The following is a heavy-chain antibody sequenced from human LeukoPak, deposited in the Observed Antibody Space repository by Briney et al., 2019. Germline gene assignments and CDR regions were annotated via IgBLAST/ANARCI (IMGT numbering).Heavy chain of an antibody. D-gene: IGHD1-7*01. CDR2: IYYNGNT. CDR3: ARTLWTNYHSLADFDY. CDR1: GGSISSSSYY. V-gene: IGHV4-39*02. Sequence: PSETLSLTCTVSGGSISSSSYYWGWIRQPPGKGLEWIGSIYYNGNTYYNPSLKSRVTISVDTSKNHFSLKLSAVTAADTAVYYCARTLWTNYHSLADFDYWGQGTLVTVSS. J-gene: IGHJ4*02.